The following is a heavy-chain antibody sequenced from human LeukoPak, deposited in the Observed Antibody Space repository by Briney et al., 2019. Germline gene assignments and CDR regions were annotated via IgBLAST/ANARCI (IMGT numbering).Heavy chain of an antibody. CDR2: ISSSSSYI. D-gene: IGHD2-8*01. Sequence: PGGSLRLSCAASGFTFSSYSMNWVRQAPGKGLEWVSSISSSSSYIYYADSVKGRFTISRDNAKNSLYLQMNSLRAEDTAVYYCARDLTPFLYGPQNYGMDVWGQGTTVTVSS. CDR1: GFTFSSYS. J-gene: IGHJ6*02. V-gene: IGHV3-21*01. CDR3: ARDLTPFLYGPQNYGMDV.